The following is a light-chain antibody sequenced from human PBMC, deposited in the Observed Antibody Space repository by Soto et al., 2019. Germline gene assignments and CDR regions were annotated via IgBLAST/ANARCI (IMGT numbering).Light chain of an antibody. J-gene: IGLJ3*02. CDR1: SSNIGAGYD. Sequence: HSVLTQPPSVSGAPGQRVTISCTGSSSNIGAGYDVHWYQQLPGTAPKLLIYGNSNRPSGVPDRFSGSKSGTSASLAITGLQAEDEADYYCQSYDSTLSGSGFGGGTKLTVL. CDR2: GNS. V-gene: IGLV1-40*01. CDR3: QSYDSTLSGSG.